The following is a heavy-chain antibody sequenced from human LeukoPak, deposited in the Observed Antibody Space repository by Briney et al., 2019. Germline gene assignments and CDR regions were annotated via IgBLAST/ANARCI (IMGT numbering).Heavy chain of an antibody. CDR1: GGSISSTTYY. CDR2: IYFSGST. CDR3: VRQYTSSKNPPDF. V-gene: IGHV4-39*01. Sequence: SETLSPTCTVSGGSISSTTYYWGWIRQPPGKGLEWIGSIYFSGSTFYNPSLKSRVTISVDTSKDQFSLRLSSVTAADTAVYFCVRQYTSSKNPPDFWGQGTLVTVSS. J-gene: IGHJ4*02. D-gene: IGHD6-13*01.